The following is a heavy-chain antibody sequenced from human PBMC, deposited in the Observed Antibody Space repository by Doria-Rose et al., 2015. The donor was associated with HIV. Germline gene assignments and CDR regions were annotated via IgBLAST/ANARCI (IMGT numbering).Heavy chain of an antibody. J-gene: IGHJ4*02. CDR3: ARVLSGTYDY. Sequence: QGQLQESGPGLVKPSETLSLTCSVSGGSISHYYWSWIRQPPGKGLEYIGDILYTGSTNYSPSLKNRVSISIDTSKNKFSLRLSSVTAADTAVYYCARVLSGTYDYWGQGTLVTVSS. CDR2: ILYTGST. V-gene: IGHV4-59*01. CDR1: GGSISHYY. D-gene: IGHD1-26*01.